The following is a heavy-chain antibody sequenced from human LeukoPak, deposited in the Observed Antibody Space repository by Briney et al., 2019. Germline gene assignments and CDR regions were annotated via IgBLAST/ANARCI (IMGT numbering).Heavy chain of an antibody. D-gene: IGHD3-3*01. V-gene: IGHV3-23*01. CDR3: AKDLEWLSYYFDY. CDR2: ITSSGGTT. J-gene: IGHJ4*02. Sequence: GGSLRLSCAASGFTFSNYAMSWVRQAPGKGLEWVSSITSSGGTTYYADSVKGRFTIYRDNSKNTLYLQMNSVRGEDTAVYYCAKDLEWLSYYFDYWGQGTLVSVSS. CDR1: GFTFSNYA.